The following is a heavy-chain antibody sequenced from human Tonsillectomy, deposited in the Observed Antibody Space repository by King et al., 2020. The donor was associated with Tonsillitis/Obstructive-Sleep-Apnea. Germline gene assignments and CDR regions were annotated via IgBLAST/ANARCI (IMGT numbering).Heavy chain of an antibody. CDR2: IYYSGST. V-gene: IGHV4-59*01. Sequence: VQLQESGPGLVKPSETLSLTCTVSGGSISSYYWSWIRQPPGKGLEWIWYIYYSGSTNYNPSLKSRVTISVDTSKNQFSLKLSSVTAADSAVYYCARGIKALDYWGQGTLVTVSS. CDR1: GGSISSYY. D-gene: IGHD2-15*01. J-gene: IGHJ4*02. CDR3: ARGIKALDY.